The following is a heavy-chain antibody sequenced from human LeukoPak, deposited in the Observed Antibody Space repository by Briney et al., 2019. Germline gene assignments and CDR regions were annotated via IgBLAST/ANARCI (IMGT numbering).Heavy chain of an antibody. CDR1: GYTFTSYY. Sequence: ASVEVSCKASGYTFTSYYMHWVRQASGQGLEWMGIINPSGGSTSYAQKFQGRVTMTRDTSTSTVYMELSSLRSEDTAVYYCARYSYGLLFDYWGQGTLVTVSS. CDR3: ARYSYGLLFDY. J-gene: IGHJ4*02. V-gene: IGHV1-46*01. D-gene: IGHD5-18*01. CDR2: INPSGGST.